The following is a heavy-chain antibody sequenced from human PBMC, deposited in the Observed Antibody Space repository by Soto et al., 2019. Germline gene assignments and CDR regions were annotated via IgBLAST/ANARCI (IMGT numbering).Heavy chain of an antibody. CDR1: GGSLSGYY. D-gene: IGHD3-10*01. Sequence: SXTLSLTCAVYGGSLSGYYWSWIRQPPGKGLEWIGEINHSGSTNYNPSLKSRVTISVDTSKNQFSLKLSSVTAADTAVYYCARGASGYGSGSYDYWGQGTLVTVSS. CDR3: ARGASGYGSGSYDY. V-gene: IGHV4-34*01. CDR2: INHSGST. J-gene: IGHJ4*02.